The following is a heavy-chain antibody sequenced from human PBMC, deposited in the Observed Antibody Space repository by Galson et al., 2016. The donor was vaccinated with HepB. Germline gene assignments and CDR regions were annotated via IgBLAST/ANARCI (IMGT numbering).Heavy chain of an antibody. Sequence: SLRLSCAASGFTFGSYGMTWVRQAPGKGLELVSYISSSGSTIYYADSVKGRFTISRDSAKNSLYLQMNSLRAEDTAVYYCARVTVVVIANYWYFGLWGRGTLVTVSS. CDR1: GFTFGSYG. J-gene: IGHJ2*01. CDR2: ISSSGSTI. V-gene: IGHV3-48*03. D-gene: IGHD3-22*01. CDR3: ARVTVVVIANYWYFGL.